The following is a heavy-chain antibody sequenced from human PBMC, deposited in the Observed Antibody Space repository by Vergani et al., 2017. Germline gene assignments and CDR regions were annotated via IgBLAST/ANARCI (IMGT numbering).Heavy chain of an antibody. D-gene: IGHD5-24*01. J-gene: IGHJ3*02. CDR2: IYYSGST. CDR3: AREDGTIDAFDI. CDR1: GGSISSYY. Sequence: QVQLQESGPGLVKPSETLSLTCTVSGGSISSYYWSWIRQPPGKGLEWIGYIYYSGSTNYNPSLKSRVTISVDTSKNQFSLKLSSVTAADTAVYYCAREDGTIDAFDIWGQGTMVTVSS. V-gene: IGHV4-59*01.